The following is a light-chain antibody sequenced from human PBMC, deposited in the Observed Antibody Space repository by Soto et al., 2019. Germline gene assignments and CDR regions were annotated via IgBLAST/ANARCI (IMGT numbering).Light chain of an antibody. CDR2: GAS. Sequence: EIVLTQSPGTLSLSPGERATLSCRASQSVSSSYLAWYQQKPGQAPRLLIYGASSRATGIPDRFSGSGSGTDFTLTISRLEPEDFAVYFCQQYGNSQTFGQGTKV. J-gene: IGKJ1*01. CDR1: QSVSSSY. CDR3: QQYGNSQT. V-gene: IGKV3-20*01.